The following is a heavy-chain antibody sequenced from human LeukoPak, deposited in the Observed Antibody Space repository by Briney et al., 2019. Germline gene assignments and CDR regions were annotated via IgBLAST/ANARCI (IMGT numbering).Heavy chain of an antibody. V-gene: IGHV3-11*06. CDR2: ISSSSSYT. CDR3: ARVSMVRGVIIDY. CDR1: GFTFSDYY. J-gene: IGHJ4*02. D-gene: IGHD3-10*01. Sequence: GGSLGLSCAASGFTFSDYYMSWIRQAPGKGLEWVSYISSSSSYTNYADSVKGRFAISRDNAKNSLYLQMNSLRAEDTAVYYCARVSMVRGVIIDYWGQGTLVTVSS.